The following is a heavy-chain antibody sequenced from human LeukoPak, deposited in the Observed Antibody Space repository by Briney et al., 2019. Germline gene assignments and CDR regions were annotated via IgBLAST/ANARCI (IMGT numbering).Heavy chain of an antibody. Sequence: PSETLSLTCAVSGYSISSGYYWGWIRQPPGKGLEWIGSIYHSGSTYYNPSLKSRVTISVDTSKDQFSLKLSSVTAADTAVYYCARDFRAFWSGNDAFDIWGQGTMVTVSS. CDR3: ARDFRAFWSGNDAFDI. CDR1: GYSISSGYY. D-gene: IGHD3-3*01. CDR2: IYHSGST. J-gene: IGHJ3*02. V-gene: IGHV4-38-2*02.